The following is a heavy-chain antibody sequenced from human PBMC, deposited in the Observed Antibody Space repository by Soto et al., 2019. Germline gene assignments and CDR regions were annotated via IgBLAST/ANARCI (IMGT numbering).Heavy chain of an antibody. CDR2: INPSGGST. V-gene: IGHV1-46*01. J-gene: IGHJ6*02. D-gene: IGHD6-13*01. CDR3: AREVVAAAGPLYYYYGMDV. CDR1: GYTFTSYY. Sequence: GASVKVSCKASGYTFTSYYMHWVRQAPGQGLEWMGIINPSGGSTSYAQKFQGRVTMTRDTSTSTVYMELSSLRSEDTAVYYCAREVVAAAGPLYYYYGMDVWGQGTTVTGSS.